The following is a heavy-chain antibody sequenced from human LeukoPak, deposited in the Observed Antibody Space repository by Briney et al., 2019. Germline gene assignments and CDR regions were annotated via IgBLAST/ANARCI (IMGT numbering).Heavy chain of an antibody. J-gene: IGHJ6*03. D-gene: IGHD6-6*01. V-gene: IGHV1-8*03. Sequence: ASVKVSCKASGYTFTSYDINWARQATGQGLEWMGWMNPNSGNTGYAQKFQGRVTITRNTSISTAYMELSSLRSEDTAVYYCARARRGSSSAYYYYYMDVWGKGTTVTVSS. CDR1: GYTFTSYD. CDR2: MNPNSGNT. CDR3: ARARRGSSSAYYYYYMDV.